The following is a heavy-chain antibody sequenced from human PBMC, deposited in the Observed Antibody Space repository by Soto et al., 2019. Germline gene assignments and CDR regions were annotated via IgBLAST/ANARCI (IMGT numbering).Heavy chain of an antibody. J-gene: IGHJ4*02. D-gene: IGHD4-17*01. CDR2: IYYRGST. Sequence: QVQLQESGPGLVKPSETLSLTCIVSGVSVRSATYYWTWIRQPPGKGLEWIGYIYYRGSTKYHPSLKSRATITVDTAKNQFALKLISVTAADTAVYYCASGEGGPFDYWGQGTLVTVSS. V-gene: IGHV4-61*01. CDR1: GVSVRSATYY. CDR3: ASGEGGPFDY.